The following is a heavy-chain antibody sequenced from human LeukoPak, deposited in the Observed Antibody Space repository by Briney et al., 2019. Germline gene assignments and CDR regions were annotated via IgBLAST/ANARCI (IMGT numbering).Heavy chain of an antibody. Sequence: GGSLRLSCAASGFTFSNYAMGWVRQAPGKGLEWVPHLNNDYGGHEHYSDSVEGRFTISRDNSKNTLHLQMNSLTDEDTAIYYCVKDQKPNSNGKVDCWGQGTLVTVSS. CDR3: VKDQKPNSNGKVDC. CDR2: LNNDYGGHE. V-gene: IGHV3-23*01. J-gene: IGHJ4*02. D-gene: IGHD6-19*01. CDR1: GFTFSNYA.